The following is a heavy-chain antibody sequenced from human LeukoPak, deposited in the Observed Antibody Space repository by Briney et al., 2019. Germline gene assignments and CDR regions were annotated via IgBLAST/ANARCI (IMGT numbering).Heavy chain of an antibody. CDR3: ARDFLGESGAGGP. D-gene: IGHD3-10*01. CDR1: GFTFSTYS. Sequence: GGSLRLSCAGSGFTFSTYSMSWVRQAPGKGLDWIASINPSGTSVWHADSVRGRLTISRDNAKISLSLQMNSLTAEDTGVYYCARDFLGESGAGGPWGQGTLVTVSS. J-gene: IGHJ5*02. V-gene: IGHV3-21*01. CDR2: INPSGTSV.